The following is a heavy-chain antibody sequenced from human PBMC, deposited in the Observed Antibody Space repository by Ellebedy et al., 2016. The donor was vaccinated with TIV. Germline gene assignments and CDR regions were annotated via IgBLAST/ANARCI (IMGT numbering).Heavy chain of an antibody. Sequence: GESLKISCEASGFTFSSYWMSWVRQAPGKGLEWVANIKQGGSETNYVDSVEGRFTISRDNANNSLFLQMNSLRVDDTAVDYCARGSTTVTSKNWFDPWGQGTPVTVSS. CDR2: IKQGGSET. D-gene: IGHD4-17*01. CDR1: GFTFSSYW. CDR3: ARGSTTVTSKNWFDP. J-gene: IGHJ5*02. V-gene: IGHV3-7*03.